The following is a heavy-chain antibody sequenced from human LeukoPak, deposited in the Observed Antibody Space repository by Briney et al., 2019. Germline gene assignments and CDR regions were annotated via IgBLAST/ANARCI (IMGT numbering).Heavy chain of an antibody. D-gene: IGHD1-20*01. CDR3: AISLYNWNYVQH. V-gene: IGHV4-30-4*08. J-gene: IGHJ1*01. Sequence: SQTLSLTCTVSGGSLSSGGYYWSWIRQPPGKGLEWIGYIYYSGSTYYNPSLKSRVTISVDTSKNQFSLKVRPVTAADTAVYYCAISLYNWNYVQHWGQGTLVTVSS. CDR2: IYYSGST. CDR1: GGSLSSGGYY.